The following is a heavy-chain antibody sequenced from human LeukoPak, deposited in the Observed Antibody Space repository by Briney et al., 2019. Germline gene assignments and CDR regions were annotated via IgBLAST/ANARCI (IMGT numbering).Heavy chain of an antibody. Sequence: PGGSLRLSCAASGFTFSSYAMSWVRQAPGKGLEWVSAISGSGGSTYYADSVKGRFTISRDNSRNTLYPQMNSLRAEDTAVYYCAKESGDGGYTFDYWGQGTLVTVSS. V-gene: IGHV3-23*01. J-gene: IGHJ4*02. CDR3: AKESGDGGYTFDY. D-gene: IGHD3-16*02. CDR2: ISGSGGST. CDR1: GFTFSSYA.